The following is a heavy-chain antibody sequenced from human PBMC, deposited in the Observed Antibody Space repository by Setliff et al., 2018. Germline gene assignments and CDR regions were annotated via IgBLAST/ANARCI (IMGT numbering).Heavy chain of an antibody. CDR2: ISAYNGMT. Sequence: ASVKVSCKASGYSFSESIVSWVRQAPGLGLEWMGWISAYNGMTHSAQNFQGRVTLTTDTSTNMGYLEVRGLTSDDTALYYCAKGGNITRETYYYYGMDVWGKGTTVTVSS. D-gene: IGHD1-20*01. V-gene: IGHV1-18*01. J-gene: IGHJ6*04. CDR1: GYSFSESI. CDR3: AKGGNITRETYYYYGMDV.